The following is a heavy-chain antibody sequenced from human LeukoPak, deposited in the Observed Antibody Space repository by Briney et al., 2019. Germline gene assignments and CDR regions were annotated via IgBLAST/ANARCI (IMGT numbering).Heavy chain of an antibody. D-gene: IGHD5-24*01. J-gene: IGHJ4*02. CDR1: GYTFTSNY. V-gene: IGHV1-46*01. CDR3: ARSDYNGYRGLGF. CDR2: VIPSSGST. Sequence: GASVKVSCKASGYTFTSNYIHWMRQAPGQGLGWMGIVIPSSGSTTYAQKFQGRVTMTRDTSTSTVYMELSSLTSDDTAVYFCARSDYNGYRGLGFWGQGTLVTVSS.